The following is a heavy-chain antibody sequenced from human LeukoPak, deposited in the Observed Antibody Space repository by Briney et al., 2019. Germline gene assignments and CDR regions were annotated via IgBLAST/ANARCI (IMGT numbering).Heavy chain of an antibody. CDR2: ISGAGRET. CDR1: GFTFGGSA. V-gene: IGHV3-23*01. CDR3: AKIDSPRVGWRAPFDY. J-gene: IGHJ4*02. Sequence: PGGSLRLSCEASGFTFGGSAMSWVRQAPGKGLEWISDISGAGRETYYADSVKGRFTISRDNSKNTLYLQSNSLGAEDTAVYFCAKIDSPRVGWRAPFDYWGQGTLVTVSS. D-gene: IGHD6-19*01.